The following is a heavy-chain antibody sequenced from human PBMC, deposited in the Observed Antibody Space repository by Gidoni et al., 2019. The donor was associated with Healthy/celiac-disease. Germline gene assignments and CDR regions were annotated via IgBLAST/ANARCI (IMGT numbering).Heavy chain of an antibody. CDR2: MSYDGSNK. D-gene: IGHD2-21*02. J-gene: IGHJ3*02. Sequence: QVQLVESGGGVVQPGRSLRLSCAASGFTFSSYGMHWVRQAPGKGLEWVAVMSYDGSNKYYADSVKGRFTISRDNSKNTLYLQMNSLRAEDTAVYYCAKDGNVVVTAWDAFDIWGQGTMVTVSS. V-gene: IGHV3-30*18. CDR1: GFTFSSYG. CDR3: AKDGNVVVTAWDAFDI.